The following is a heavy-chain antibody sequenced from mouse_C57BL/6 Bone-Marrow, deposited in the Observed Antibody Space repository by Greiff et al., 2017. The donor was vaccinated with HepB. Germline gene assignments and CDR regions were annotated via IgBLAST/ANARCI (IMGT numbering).Heavy chain of an antibody. CDR3: ARWGPLLRYY. J-gene: IGHJ4*01. CDR1: GYTFTSYW. CDR2: IDPSDSYT. D-gene: IGHD1-1*01. Sequence: VKLQQPGAELVRPGTSVKLSCKASGYTFTSYWMHWVKQRPGQGLEWIGVIDPSDSYTNYNQKFKGKATLTVDPSSSTAYMQLSSLTSEDSAVYYCARWGPLLRYYWGQGTSVTVSS. V-gene: IGHV1-59*01.